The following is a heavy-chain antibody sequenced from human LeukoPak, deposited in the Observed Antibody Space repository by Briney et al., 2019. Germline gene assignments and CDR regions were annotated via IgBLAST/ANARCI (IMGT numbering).Heavy chain of an antibody. CDR1: GYTFTKYY. Sequence: GASVKVSCKASGYTFTKYYMFWVRQAPGQGLEWMGRINPSSGGTDYAQKFQGRVTMTRDTSISTAYMELSRLRSDDTAMYYCARGYCSGGGCYSVENWFDPWGQGTLVTVSS. CDR2: INPSSGGT. J-gene: IGHJ5*02. V-gene: IGHV1-2*06. CDR3: ARGYCSGGGCYSVENWFDP. D-gene: IGHD2-15*01.